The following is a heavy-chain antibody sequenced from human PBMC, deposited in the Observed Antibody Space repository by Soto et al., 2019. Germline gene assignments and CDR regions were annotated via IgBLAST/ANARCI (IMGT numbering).Heavy chain of an antibody. D-gene: IGHD2-2*01. CDR3: ARVYCSSSSCYPWGNWFDP. V-gene: IGHV4-59*01. J-gene: IGHJ5*02. CDR2: IYYSGST. Sequence: SETLSLTCTVSGGSISSYYWSWIRQPPGKGLEWIGYIYYSGSTKYNPSIKSRVSITVDTSKNQFSLKLSSVTAADTAVYYCARVYCSSSSCYPWGNWFDPWGQGTLVTVSS. CDR1: GGSISSYY.